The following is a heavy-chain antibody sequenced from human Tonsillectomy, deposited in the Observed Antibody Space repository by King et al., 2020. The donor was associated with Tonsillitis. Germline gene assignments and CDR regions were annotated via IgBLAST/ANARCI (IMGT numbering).Heavy chain of an antibody. CDR2: IYYSGST. CDR3: ASPEIDAFDI. V-gene: IGHV4-39*01. D-gene: IGHD5-24*01. CDR1: GGSISSSNYY. Sequence: LQLQESGPGLVKPSETLSLTCTVSGGSISSSNYYWGWIRQPPGKGLEWIGSIYYSGSTYYNPSLKSRVTISVDTSTNQFSLKLSSVTAADTAVYYCASPEIDAFDIWGQGTMVTVSS. J-gene: IGHJ3*02.